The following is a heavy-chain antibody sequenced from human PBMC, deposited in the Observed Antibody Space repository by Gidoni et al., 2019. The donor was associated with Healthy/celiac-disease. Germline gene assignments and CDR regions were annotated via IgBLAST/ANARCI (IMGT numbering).Heavy chain of an antibody. V-gene: IGHV3-30*18. CDR2: ISYDGSNK. D-gene: IGHD4-17*01. Sequence: QVQLVESGGGVVQPGRSLRLSCAASGFTFSSYDMHCVRQAPGKGLEWVAVISYDGSNKYYADSVKGRFTISRDNSKNTLYLQMNSLRAEDTAVYYCAKTPDYYGPAVYYYYGMDVWGQGTTVTVSS. J-gene: IGHJ6*02. CDR3: AKTPDYYGPAVYYYYGMDV. CDR1: GFTFSSYD.